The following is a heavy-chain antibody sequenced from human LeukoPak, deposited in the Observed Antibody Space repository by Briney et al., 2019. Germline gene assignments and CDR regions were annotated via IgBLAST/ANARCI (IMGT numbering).Heavy chain of an antibody. CDR3: AKGAYDYIEMGYFDY. J-gene: IGHJ4*02. Sequence: GGSLRLSCAASGFIISNCAMIWVPQAPGRGREWVSLIVASSGYKFYAGSVKGRFNISRDISKNTMYLQMNSLRAEDMAVYYCAKGAYDYIEMGYFDYWGQGTLVTVSS. V-gene: IGHV3-23*01. CDR2: IVASSGYK. CDR1: GFIISNCA. D-gene: IGHD5-12*01.